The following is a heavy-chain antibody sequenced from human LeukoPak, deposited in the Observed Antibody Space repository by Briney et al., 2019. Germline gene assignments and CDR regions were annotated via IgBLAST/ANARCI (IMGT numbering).Heavy chain of an antibody. J-gene: IGHJ6*03. CDR1: GFTFSTYE. CDR3: ARVGSHSGSLSLIKRNYYYYYYMDV. D-gene: IGHD3-10*01. Sequence: GGSLRLSCAASGFTFSTYEFNWVRQAPGKGLEWVANIKQDGSEKYYVDSVKGRFTISRDNAKNSLYLQMNSLRAEDTAVYYCARVGSHSGSLSLIKRNYYYYYYMDVWGKGTTVTISS. V-gene: IGHV3-7*01. CDR2: IKQDGSEK.